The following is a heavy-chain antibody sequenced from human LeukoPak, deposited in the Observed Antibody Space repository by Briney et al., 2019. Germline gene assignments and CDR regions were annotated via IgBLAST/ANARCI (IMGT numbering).Heavy chain of an antibody. V-gene: IGHV1-8*01. CDR3: TRGRHSGSYVFDY. Sequence: ASVKVSCKAAGYTFINYDINWVRQATGQGLEWMGWMSPNSGNTGYAQKFQGRVTMTRNTSISTAYMELSSLRSEDTAVYCCTRGRHSGSYVFDYWGQGTLVTVSS. D-gene: IGHD1-26*01. J-gene: IGHJ4*02. CDR1: GYTFINYD. CDR2: MSPNSGNT.